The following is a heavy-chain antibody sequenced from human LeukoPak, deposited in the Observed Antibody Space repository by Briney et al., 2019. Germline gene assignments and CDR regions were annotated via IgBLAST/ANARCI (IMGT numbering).Heavy chain of an antibody. J-gene: IGHJ5*02. CDR3: ARRTPDIVTPSGFDP. CDR2: INHSGST. V-gene: IGHV4-34*01. CDR1: GGSFSGYY. D-gene: IGHD5-12*01. Sequence: SETLSLTCAVYGGSFSGYYWSWIRQPPGKGLEWVGEINHSGSTNYNPSPKSRVTISVDTSKNQFSLKLSSVTAADTAVYYCARRTPDIVTPSGFDPWGQGTLVTVSS.